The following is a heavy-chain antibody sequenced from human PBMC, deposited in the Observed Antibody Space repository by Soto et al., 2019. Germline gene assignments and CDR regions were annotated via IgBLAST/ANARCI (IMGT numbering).Heavy chain of an antibody. D-gene: IGHD3-16*02. CDR3: ARDDYVWGSYRGYYYYGMDV. V-gene: IGHV6-1*01. CDR1: GDSVSSSSAA. CDR2: TYYRSKWYN. J-gene: IGHJ6*02. Sequence: SQTLSLTCAISGDSVSSSSAAWNWIRQSPSRGLEWLGRTYYRSKWYNDYAVSVKSRITINPDTSKNQFSLQLNSVTPEDTAVYYCARDDYVWGSYRGYYYYGMDVWGQGTTVTVSS.